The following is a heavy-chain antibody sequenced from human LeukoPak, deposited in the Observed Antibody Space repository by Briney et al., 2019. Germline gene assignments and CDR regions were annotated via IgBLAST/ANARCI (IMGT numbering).Heavy chain of an antibody. CDR3: AKQGRSGWYELNWFDP. CDR2: ISGSGGST. Sequence: GGSLRLSCAASGFTFSSYATSWVRQAPGKGLEWVSAISGSGGSTYYADSVKGRFTISRDNSKNTLYLQMNSLRAEDTAVYYCAKQGRSGWYELNWFDPWGQGTLVTVSS. J-gene: IGHJ5*02. D-gene: IGHD6-19*01. V-gene: IGHV3-23*01. CDR1: GFTFSSYA.